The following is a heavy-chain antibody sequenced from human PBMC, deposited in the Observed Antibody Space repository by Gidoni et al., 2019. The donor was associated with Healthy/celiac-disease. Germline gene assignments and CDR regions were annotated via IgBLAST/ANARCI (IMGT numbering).Heavy chain of an antibody. CDR1: GFTFSSYG. V-gene: IGHV3-30*03. D-gene: IGHD1-7*01. CDR2: ISYDGSNK. Sequence: QVQLVESGGGVVQPGRSRRLSCAASGFTFSSYGMPWVRQAPGKGLEWGAVISYDGSNKYYADSVKGRFTISRDNSKNTLYLQMNSLRAEDTAVYYCARDLRAYNWNYSGSNWFDPWGQGTLVTVSS. J-gene: IGHJ5*02. CDR3: ARDLRAYNWNYSGSNWFDP.